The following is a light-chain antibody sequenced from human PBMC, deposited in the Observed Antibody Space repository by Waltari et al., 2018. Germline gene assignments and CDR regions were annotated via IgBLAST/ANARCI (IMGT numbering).Light chain of an antibody. Sequence: EIVFTQSPGTLAFSPGGKAPLPFRARRSVCRALRTLAWYQQKPGQAPRLLIYDASTRATGIPDRFSGSGSGTDFTLTISRLEPDDFAVYYCQRYGTLPATFGQGTKVEIK. CDR1: RSVCRALRT. CDR2: DAS. CDR3: QRYGTLPAT. V-gene: IGKV3-20*01. J-gene: IGKJ1*01.